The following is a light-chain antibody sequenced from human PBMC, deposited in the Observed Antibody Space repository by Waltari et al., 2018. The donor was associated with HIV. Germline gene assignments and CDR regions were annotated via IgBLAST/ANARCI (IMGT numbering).Light chain of an antibody. CDR3: DSRDSSGNHVV. CDR1: SLRTFS. V-gene: IGLV3-19*01. CDR2: GKN. J-gene: IGLJ2*01. Sequence: SSELTQDPAVSVALGQTVRITCQGDSLRTFSPSWYQQKPLQAPVLVIYGKNNRPSGIPDRFAGSSSGNTASLTITVAPAEDEADYYCDSRDSSGNHVVFGGGTKLTVL.